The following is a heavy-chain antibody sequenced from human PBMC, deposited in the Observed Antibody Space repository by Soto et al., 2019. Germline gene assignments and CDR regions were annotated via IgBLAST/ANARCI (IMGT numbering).Heavy chain of an antibody. CDR3: ARDIGMAETGYYFDY. Sequence: QVQLQESGPGLVKPSGTLSLTCAVSGGSISSSNWWSWVRQPPGKGLEWIGEIYHSGSTNYNPSLKSLVTISVDMSKNQFALKLSSVTAADTAVYYCARDIGMAETGYYFDYWGPGTLVTVCS. J-gene: IGHJ4*02. D-gene: IGHD3-9*01. CDR1: GGSISSSNW. V-gene: IGHV4-4*02. CDR2: IYHSGST.